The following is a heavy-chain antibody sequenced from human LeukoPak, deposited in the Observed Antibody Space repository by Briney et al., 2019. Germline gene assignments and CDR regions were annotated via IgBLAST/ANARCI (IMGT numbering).Heavy chain of an antibody. D-gene: IGHD6-19*01. CDR1: GGFFSGYY. Sequence: SETLSLTCAVYGGFFSGYYWSWIRQPPGKGLVWIGEINHSGSTNYNPSLKSRVTISVDTSKNQFSLKLSSVTAADTAVYYCARGRSAVAGTKFYYYYYYMDVWGKGTTVTVSS. CDR2: INHSGST. V-gene: IGHV4-34*01. J-gene: IGHJ6*03. CDR3: ARGRSAVAGTKFYYYYYYMDV.